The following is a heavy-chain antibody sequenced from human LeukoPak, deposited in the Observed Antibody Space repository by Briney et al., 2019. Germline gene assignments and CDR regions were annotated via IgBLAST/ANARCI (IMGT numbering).Heavy chain of an antibody. CDR1: GDSISSYY. V-gene: IGHV4-59*08. J-gene: IGHJ4*02. CDR2: IYYSGST. Sequence: SETLSLTCTVSGDSISSYYWTWIRQPPGKGLEWIGYIYYSGSTNYNPSLKSRVTISVDTSKNQFSLKLSSVTAADTAVYYCARSYMVRGIDYWGQGTLVTVSS. CDR3: ARSYMVRGIDY. D-gene: IGHD3-10*01.